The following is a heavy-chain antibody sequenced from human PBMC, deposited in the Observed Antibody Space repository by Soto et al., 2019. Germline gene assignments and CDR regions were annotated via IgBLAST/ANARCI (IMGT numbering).Heavy chain of an antibody. Sequence: GGSLRLSCAVFDFNFNNAWMNWVRQAPGKGLEWVARVKSRSDRGTTDYAAPVKGRFTISRDDSKNTIYLQMNSLKTDDTAVYYCSAGSDFDFWGQGTLVTVSS. J-gene: IGHJ4*02. V-gene: IGHV3-15*07. CDR1: DFNFNNAW. D-gene: IGHD6-13*01. CDR2: VKSRSDRGTT. CDR3: SAGSDFDF.